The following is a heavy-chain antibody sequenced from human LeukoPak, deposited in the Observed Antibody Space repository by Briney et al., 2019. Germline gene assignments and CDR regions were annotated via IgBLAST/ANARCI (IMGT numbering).Heavy chain of an antibody. J-gene: IGHJ5*02. Sequence: PGGSLRLSCAAYGFTFSSYAMSWVRQAPGKGLEWVSAISGSGGSTYYADSVKGRFTISRDNSKNTLYLQMNSLRAEDTAVYYCAKGYCSSTSCYSRFDPWGQGTLVTVSS. D-gene: IGHD2-2*01. CDR3: AKGYCSSTSCYSRFDP. CDR1: GFTFSSYA. V-gene: IGHV3-23*01. CDR2: ISGSGGST.